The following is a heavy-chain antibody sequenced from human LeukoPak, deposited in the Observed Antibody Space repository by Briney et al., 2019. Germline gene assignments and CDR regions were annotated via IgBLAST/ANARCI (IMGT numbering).Heavy chain of an antibody. Sequence: GASVKVSCKTSGYTFIGYYMHWVRQAPGQGLEWMGWINPNSGGTNYAQKFQGRVTMTRDTSISTAYMELSRLRSDDTAVYYCARESRYDSSGYYDENNWFDPWGQGTLVTVSS. CDR2: INPNSGGT. CDR1: GYTFIGYY. V-gene: IGHV1-2*02. CDR3: ARESRYDSSGYYDENNWFDP. D-gene: IGHD3-22*01. J-gene: IGHJ5*02.